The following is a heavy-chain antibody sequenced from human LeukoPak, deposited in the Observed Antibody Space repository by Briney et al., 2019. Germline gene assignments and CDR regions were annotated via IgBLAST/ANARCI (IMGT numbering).Heavy chain of an antibody. J-gene: IGHJ5*02. V-gene: IGHV4-39*01. D-gene: IGHD6-13*01. CDR3: ARLPGLAAAGWFDP. Sequence: SETLSLTCTVSGGSISSSSYYWGWIRQPPGKGLEWIGSIYYSGSTYYNPSLKSRVTISVDTSKNQFSLKLSSVTAADTAVYYCARLPGLAAAGWFDPWGRGTLVTVSS. CDR1: GGSISSSSYY. CDR2: IYYSGST.